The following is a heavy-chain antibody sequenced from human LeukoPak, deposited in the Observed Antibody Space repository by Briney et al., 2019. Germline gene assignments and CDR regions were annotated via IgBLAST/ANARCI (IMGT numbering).Heavy chain of an antibody. D-gene: IGHD5-24*01. CDR2: IGGSGGST. CDR1: GFTFSSYA. J-gene: IGHJ4*02. Sequence: GGSLRLSCAASGFTFSSYAMRWVRQARGRGLEGVSAIGGSGGSTYYADSVKGRFTISRDNSKNTLYLQMNSLRAEDTAVYYCAKMAPYLPEIFDYWGQGTLVTVSS. CDR3: AKMAPYLPEIFDY. V-gene: IGHV3-23*01.